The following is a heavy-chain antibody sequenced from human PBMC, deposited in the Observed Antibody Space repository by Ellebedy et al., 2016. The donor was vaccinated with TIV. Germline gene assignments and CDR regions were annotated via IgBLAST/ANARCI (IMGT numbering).Heavy chain of an antibody. CDR1: GYTFTNHE. D-gene: IGHD5-12*01. CDR3: AQDNVDYGLDV. V-gene: IGHV1-8*03. Sequence: AASVKVSCKASGYTFTNHEINWVRQATGQGLEWMGWMHPKSGCTGYAQKFQGRVTFTRDTSTNTAYMEVNSLRSEDAAMYYCAQDNVDYGLDVWGQGTTVTVSS. J-gene: IGHJ6*02. CDR2: MHPKSGCT.